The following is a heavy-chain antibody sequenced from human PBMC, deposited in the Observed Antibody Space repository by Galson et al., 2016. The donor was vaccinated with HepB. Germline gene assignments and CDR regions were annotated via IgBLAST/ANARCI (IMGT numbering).Heavy chain of an antibody. CDR2: IYWDDDK. D-gene: IGHD3-16*02. J-gene: IGHJ5*01. CDR3: AHRRYEKIWGSDRYLSLWFDS. CDR1: GFSLSTSGVA. Sequence: PALVKPTQTLTLTCTFSGFSLSTSGVAVGWIRQPPGKALEWLGIIYWDDDKFYSPSLKNRLTITKDTSKNQVVLTMTKVDPVDTATYYCAHRRYEKIWGSDRYLSLWFDSWGQGTLVTVSS. V-gene: IGHV2-5*02.